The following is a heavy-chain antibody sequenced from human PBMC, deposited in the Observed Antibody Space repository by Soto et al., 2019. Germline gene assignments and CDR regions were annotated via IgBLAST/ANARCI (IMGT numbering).Heavy chain of an antibody. D-gene: IGHD2-21*02. CDR1: GYTFRSYY. V-gene: IGHV1-46*01. CDR3: ARDISEAYCGGDCYSFDY. CDR2: INPRGGST. J-gene: IGHJ4*02. Sequence: ASVKVSCKASGYTFRSYYMHWVRQAPGQGLEWMGIINPRGGSTSYAQKFQGRVTMTRDMSTNTVYMELSSLRSEDTAVYYCARDISEAYCGGDCYSFDYWGQGTLVTVSS.